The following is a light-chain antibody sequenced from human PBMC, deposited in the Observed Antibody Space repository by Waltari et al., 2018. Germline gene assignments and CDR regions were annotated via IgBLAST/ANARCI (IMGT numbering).Light chain of an antibody. V-gene: IGLV2-8*01. J-gene: IGLJ2*01. Sequence: QSALTQPPSASGSPGQSVTISCTGTSSDVGAYKYVSWHQQHPGKAPKLLIYEVSKGASGVPDRFSGSKSGNTSSLTVSGLQAEDEADYYCASRGASKVFGGGTKLTVL. CDR1: SSDVGAYKY. CDR2: EVS. CDR3: ASRGASKV.